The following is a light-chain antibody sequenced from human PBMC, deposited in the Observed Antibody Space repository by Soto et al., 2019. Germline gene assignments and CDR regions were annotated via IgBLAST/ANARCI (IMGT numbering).Light chain of an antibody. CDR2: DAS. V-gene: IGKV1-39*01. CDR3: QQSYPSPRT. Sequence: DVQMTQSPPSLSASVGDRVTITCRASQTIGTYLNWYQKKPGTPPKLLIYDASNLQTGVSSRFSGSGSGAEFALTISSLQPEDFATYYCQQSYPSPRTFGQGTKLDIK. J-gene: IGKJ2*01. CDR1: QTIGTY.